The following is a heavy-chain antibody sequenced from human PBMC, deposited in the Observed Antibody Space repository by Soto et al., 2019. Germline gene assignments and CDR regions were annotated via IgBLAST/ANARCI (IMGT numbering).Heavy chain of an antibody. Sequence: EAQLVESGGGLGKPGGSRRLSCAGSGIPFSSYYMNWIRQAPGKGLEWVSSISSSGDRVFYADSVKGRFTISRDNAESSLYLQIDSLRGEDTAVYYCAGTHDRLDYWGQGTLVTVSS. J-gene: IGHJ4*02. CDR3: AGTHDRLDY. CDR1: GIPFSSYY. CDR2: ISSSGDRV. D-gene: IGHD1-1*01. V-gene: IGHV3-21*01.